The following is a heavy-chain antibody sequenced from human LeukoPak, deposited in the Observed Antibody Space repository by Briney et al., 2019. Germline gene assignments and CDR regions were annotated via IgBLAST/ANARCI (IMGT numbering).Heavy chain of an antibody. CDR1: GYTFTSYY. Sequence: ASVKVSCKASGYTFTSYYMHWVRQAPGQGLEWMGIINPSGGSTSYAQKFQGRVTMTRDTSISTAYMELSRLRSDDTAVYYCARVSQDSYYDYWGQGTLVTVSS. J-gene: IGHJ4*02. V-gene: IGHV1-46*01. CDR2: INPSGGST. CDR3: ARVSQDSYYDY.